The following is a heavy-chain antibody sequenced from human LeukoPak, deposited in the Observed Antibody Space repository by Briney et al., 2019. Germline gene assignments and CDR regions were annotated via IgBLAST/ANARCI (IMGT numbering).Heavy chain of an antibody. J-gene: IGHJ4*02. CDR3: TTDSSGYVTDY. CDR1: GFTFSNAW. V-gene: IGHV3-15*01. D-gene: IGHD5-12*01. Sequence: PGGSLRLSCAASGFTFSNAWMSWVRQAPGRGLEWVGRIKSKTDGETTDYAAPVKGRFTISRDDSKNTVHLQMNSLKTEDTALYYCTTDSSGYVTDYWGQGTLVTVSS. CDR2: IKSKTDGETT.